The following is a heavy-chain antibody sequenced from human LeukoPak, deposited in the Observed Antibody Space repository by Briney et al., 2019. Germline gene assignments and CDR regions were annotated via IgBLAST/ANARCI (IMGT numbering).Heavy chain of an antibody. CDR2: ISASGADT. J-gene: IGHJ4*02. V-gene: IGHV3-23*01. CDR1: GFTFSDHW. Sequence: GGSLRLSCAASGFTFSDHWMHWVRQSPGKGLEWVSTISASGADTYYADSVRGRFTISRDNSRNALYLQLSRLRVDDTAFYYCPKPLLTPGNWGPGTLVTVSS. D-gene: IGHD4-23*01. CDR3: PKPLLTPGN.